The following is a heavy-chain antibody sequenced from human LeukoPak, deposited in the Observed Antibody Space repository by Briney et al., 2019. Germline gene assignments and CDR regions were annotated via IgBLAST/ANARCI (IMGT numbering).Heavy chain of an antibody. D-gene: IGHD1-1*01. CDR1: GFTFSTYS. CDR2: ISSSSSII. Sequence: AGGSLRLSCAASGFTFSTYSMNWVRQAPGKGLEWVSYISSSSSIIYYADSVKGRFTISRDNAKNSLYLQMNSLRAEDTAVYYCASSRAGNYYYYMDVWGKGTTVTVSS. J-gene: IGHJ6*03. CDR3: ASSRAGNYYYYMDV. V-gene: IGHV3-48*04.